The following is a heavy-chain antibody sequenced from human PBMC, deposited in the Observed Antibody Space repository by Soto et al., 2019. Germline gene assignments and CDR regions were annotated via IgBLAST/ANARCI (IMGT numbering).Heavy chain of an antibody. CDR1: GGTFSSYA. V-gene: IGHV1-69*13. J-gene: IGHJ6*02. D-gene: IGHD3-10*01. CDR2: IIPIFGTA. Sequence: ASVKSCKASGGTFSSYAISWVRQAPGQGLEWMGGIIPIFGTANYAQKFQGRVTITADESTSTAYMELSSLRSEDTAVYYCARDAGHRYYYGSGSHYYYYYGMDVWGQGTTVTVSS. CDR3: ARDAGHRYYYGSGSHYYYYYGMDV.